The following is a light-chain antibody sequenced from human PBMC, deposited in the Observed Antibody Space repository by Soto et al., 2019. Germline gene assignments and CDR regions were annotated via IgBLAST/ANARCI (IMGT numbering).Light chain of an antibody. CDR1: QNVSSSY. Sequence: EIVMTQSPATLSVSPGERATLSCRASQNVSSSYLAWYQQKPGQAPRLLIYGASTRATGIPARFSGSGSGTEFTLTISSLQSEDFAVYYCQQYNNWPRTFGQGTKVDIK. J-gene: IGKJ1*01. CDR3: QQYNNWPRT. CDR2: GAS. V-gene: IGKV3-15*01.